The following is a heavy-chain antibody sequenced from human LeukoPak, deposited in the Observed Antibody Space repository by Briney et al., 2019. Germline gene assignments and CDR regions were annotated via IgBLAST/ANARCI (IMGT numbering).Heavy chain of an antibody. D-gene: IGHD3-22*01. Sequence: GASVKVSCKASGGTFSSYAIGWVRQAPGQGLEWMGRIITILGIANYAQKFQGRDTITADKSTSTAYMELSSLRSEDTAVYYCARVVDDSRSDYFDYWGQGTLVTVSS. CDR1: GGTFSSYA. CDR3: ARVVDDSRSDYFDY. J-gene: IGHJ4*02. V-gene: IGHV1-69*04. CDR2: IITILGIA.